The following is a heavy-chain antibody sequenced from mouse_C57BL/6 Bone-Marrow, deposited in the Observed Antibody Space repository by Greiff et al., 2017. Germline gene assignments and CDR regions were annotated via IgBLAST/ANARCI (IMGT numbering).Heavy chain of an antibody. J-gene: IGHJ2*01. CDR3: ARRKVYYDYYFDY. CDR2: IYPGSGST. CDR1: GYPFTSYW. D-gene: IGHD2-4*01. Sequence: QVQLQQPGAELVKPGASVKMSCKASGYPFTSYWITWVKQRPGQGLEWIGDIYPGSGSTNYNEKFKSKATLTVDTSSSTAYMQLSSLTSEDSAVYYCARRKVYYDYYFDYWGQGTTLTVSS. V-gene: IGHV1-55*01.